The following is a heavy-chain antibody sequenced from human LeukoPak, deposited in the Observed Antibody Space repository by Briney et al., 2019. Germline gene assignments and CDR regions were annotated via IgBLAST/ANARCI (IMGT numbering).Heavy chain of an antibody. CDR2: IYPGDSDT. J-gene: IGHJ4*02. CDR1: GYLFTRYW. Sequence: GAALKISWQGSGYLFTRYWIGWGRQLPGKGLECMGIIYPGDSDTRYSPSFQGQVTISADKSISTAYLQWSSLKASDTAMYYCARAYGDYGEWGQGTLVTVSS. CDR3: ARAYGDYGE. D-gene: IGHD4-17*01. V-gene: IGHV5-51*01.